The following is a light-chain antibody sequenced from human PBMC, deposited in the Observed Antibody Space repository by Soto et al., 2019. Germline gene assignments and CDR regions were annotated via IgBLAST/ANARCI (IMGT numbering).Light chain of an antibody. CDR3: QQLNSYPLT. CDR1: QDISDY. J-gene: IGKJ4*01. CDR2: AAS. Sequence: DIHLTQSPSFLSASVGYIVTITCRASQDISDYLAWYQQRPGKARKPLIYAASTLQSGVPSRFSGSGYGTEFTLTISSMQPEDFETYSCQQLNSYPLTFGGGTKVDIK. V-gene: IGKV1-9*01.